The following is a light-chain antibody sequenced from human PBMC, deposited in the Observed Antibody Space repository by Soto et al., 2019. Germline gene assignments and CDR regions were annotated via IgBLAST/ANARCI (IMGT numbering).Light chain of an antibody. CDR1: QTVSSSF. Sequence: DIVLTQSPGTLSLSPGERATLSCRASQTVSSSFLAWYQQKPGQAPRLLIYGASPRATGIPDRFSGSGSGTDFTLTISSLEPEDLAVYYCQQYDRSAWTFGQGTKVEVK. CDR3: QQYDRSAWT. J-gene: IGKJ1*01. CDR2: GAS. V-gene: IGKV3-20*01.